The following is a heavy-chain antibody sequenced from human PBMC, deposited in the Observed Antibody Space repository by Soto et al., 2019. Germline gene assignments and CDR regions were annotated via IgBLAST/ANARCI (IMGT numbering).Heavy chain of an antibody. J-gene: IGHJ4*02. CDR1: GYTFTGYY. CDR3: ARTEMPTLPNLAY. V-gene: IGHV1-2*02. Sequence: ASVKVSCKASGYTFTGYYMHWVRQAPGQGLEWMGWINPNSGGTNYAQKFQGRVTMTRDTSISTAYMELSRLRSDDTAVYYCARTEMPTLPNLAYWGQGTKVTVSS. CDR2: INPNSGGT. D-gene: IGHD4-17*01.